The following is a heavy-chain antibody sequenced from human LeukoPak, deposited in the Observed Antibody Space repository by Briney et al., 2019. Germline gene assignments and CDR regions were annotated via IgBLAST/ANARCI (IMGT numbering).Heavy chain of an antibody. CDR2: IYYSGST. J-gene: IGHJ4*02. D-gene: IGHD6-19*01. CDR3: ARAVSGRFDY. Sequence: SETLSLTCTVSGGSMSPYHWGWIRQPPGKGLEWTGYIYYSGSTNYNPSLKSRVTISVDTSKNQFSLKLSSVTAADAAIYYCARAVSGRFDYWGQGTLVTVSS. V-gene: IGHV4-59*12. CDR1: GGSMSPYH.